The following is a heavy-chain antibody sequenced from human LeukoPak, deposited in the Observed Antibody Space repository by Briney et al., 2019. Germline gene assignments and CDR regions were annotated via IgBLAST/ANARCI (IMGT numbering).Heavy chain of an antibody. D-gene: IGHD6-13*01. CDR2: IFHSGST. V-gene: IGHV4-4*09. J-gene: IGHJ3*01. Sequence: NTSETLSLTCTVSGASMSSYYWTWIRQPPGKGLKWIGYIFHSGSTNYNPSLKSRITISLDMSRNLFSLKLSSVTAADTAVYYCASYLSAAGTNVWGQGAMVTVSS. CDR3: ASYLSAAGTNV. CDR1: GASMSSYY.